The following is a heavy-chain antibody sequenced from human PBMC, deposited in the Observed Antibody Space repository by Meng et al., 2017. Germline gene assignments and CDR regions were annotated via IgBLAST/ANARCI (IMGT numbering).Heavy chain of an antibody. D-gene: IGHD6-13*01. CDR3: ARDEDISAAGKLFGDY. V-gene: IGHV1-2*06. CDR1: GYTFPDYW. CDR2: INPKSGDT. J-gene: IGHJ4*02. Sequence: GQRVQSGAEVKKPGGSVKVSCKASGYTFPDYWLHWVRRAPGQGLEWMGRINPKSGDTHYAQRFQGRVTMTGDTSISTAYMELSGLRSDDTAMYYCARDEDISAAGKLFGDYWGQGTLVTVSS.